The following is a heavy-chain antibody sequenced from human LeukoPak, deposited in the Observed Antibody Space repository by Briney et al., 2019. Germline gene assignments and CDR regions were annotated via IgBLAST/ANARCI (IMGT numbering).Heavy chain of an antibody. J-gene: IGHJ4*02. CDR3: ARDLGSGGSCYRN. CDR2: INDDETVT. V-gene: IGHV3-74*01. CDR1: GFTFSSYW. D-gene: IGHD2-15*01. Sequence: GGSLRLSCAASGFTFSSYWMHWVRQAPGKGLVWVSRINDDETVTNYADSVKGRFTISRDNAKNTLYLQMNSLRAEDTAVYFCARDLGSGGSCYRNWGQGTLVTVSS.